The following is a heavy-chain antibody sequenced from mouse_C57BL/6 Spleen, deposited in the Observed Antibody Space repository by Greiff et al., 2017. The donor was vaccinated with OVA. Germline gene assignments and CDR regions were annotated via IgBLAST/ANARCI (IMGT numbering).Heavy chain of an antibody. J-gene: IGHJ3*01. CDR2: ISSGGSYT. CDR1: GFTFSSYG. D-gene: IGHD4-1*01. CDR3: AGLTGTEFAY. Sequence: DVMLVESGGDLVKPGGSLKLSCAASGFTFSSYGMSWVRQTPDKRLEWVATISSGGSYTYYPDSVKGRFTISRDNAKNTLYLQMSSLKSEDTAVCYCAGLTGTEFAYWGQGTLVTVSA. V-gene: IGHV5-6*02.